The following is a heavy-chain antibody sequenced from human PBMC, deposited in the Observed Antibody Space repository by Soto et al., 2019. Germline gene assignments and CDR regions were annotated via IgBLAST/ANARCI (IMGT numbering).Heavy chain of an antibody. D-gene: IGHD3-22*01. J-gene: IGHJ4*02. CDR2: IYYSGST. CDR3: ATASYYYDSSGYLAGQIDY. Sequence: SETLSLTCTVSGGSISSGGYYWSWIRQHPGKGLEWIGYIYYSGSTYYNPSLKSRVTISVDTSKNQFSLKLSSVTAADTAVYYCATASYYYDSSGYLAGQIDYWGQGTLVTVSS. CDR1: GGSISSGGYY. V-gene: IGHV4-31*03.